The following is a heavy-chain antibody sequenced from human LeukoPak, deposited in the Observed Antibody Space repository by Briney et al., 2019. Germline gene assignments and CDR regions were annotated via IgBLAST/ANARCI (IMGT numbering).Heavy chain of an antibody. J-gene: IGHJ3*02. D-gene: IGHD3-22*01. CDR1: GGSISSSSYY. V-gene: IGHV4-39*07. CDR2: IYYSGST. Sequence: PSETLSLTCTVSGGSISSSSYYWGWIRQPPGKGLEWIGSIYYSGSTYYNPSLKSRVTISADTSKNQFSLKLSSVTAADTAVYYCARGVYYYDSSGYLPHDAFDIWGQGTMVTVSS. CDR3: ARGVYYYDSSGYLPHDAFDI.